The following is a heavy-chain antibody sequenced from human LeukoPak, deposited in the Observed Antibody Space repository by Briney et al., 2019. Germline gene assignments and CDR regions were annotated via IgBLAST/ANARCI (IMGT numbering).Heavy chain of an antibody. D-gene: IGHD2-8*01. CDR2: IWYDGSNK. V-gene: IGHV3-33*01. CDR3: AREYCTNGVCYFDY. Sequence: GSLRLSCAASGFTFSSYGMHWVRQAPGKGLEWVAVIWYDGSNKYYADSVKGRFTISRDNSKNTLYLQMNSLRAEDTAVYYCAREYCTNGVCYFDYWGQGTLVTVSS. CDR1: GFTFSSYG. J-gene: IGHJ4*02.